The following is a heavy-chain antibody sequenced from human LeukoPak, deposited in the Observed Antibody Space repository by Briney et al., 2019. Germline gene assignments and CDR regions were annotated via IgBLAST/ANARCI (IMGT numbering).Heavy chain of an antibody. CDR3: AYYGDYALSY. J-gene: IGHJ4*02. D-gene: IGHD4-17*01. CDR1: GYTFTSYD. CDR2: IIPIFGTA. V-gene: IGHV1-69*06. Sequence: SVKVSCKASGYTFTSYDINWVRQATGQGLEWMGGIIPIFGTANYAQKFQGRVTITADKSTSTAYMELSSLRSEDTAVYYCAYYGDYALSYWGQGTLVTVSS.